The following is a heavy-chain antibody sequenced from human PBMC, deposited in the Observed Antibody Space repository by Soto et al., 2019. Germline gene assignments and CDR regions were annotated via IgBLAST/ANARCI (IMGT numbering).Heavy chain of an antibody. Sequence: NPSETLSLTCAVSGASIGSGGWWSWVRQPPGKGLEWIAEIFHDGNTNYSPSLKSRVTISVDKSQNQFSLNVYSVTAADTAVYCARHGGWTGPDQWGQGTLVTVSS. CDR3: RHGGWTGPDQ. CDR1: GASIGSGGW. CDR2: IFHDGNT. V-gene: IGHV4-4*02. D-gene: IGHD2-8*02. J-gene: IGHJ5*02.